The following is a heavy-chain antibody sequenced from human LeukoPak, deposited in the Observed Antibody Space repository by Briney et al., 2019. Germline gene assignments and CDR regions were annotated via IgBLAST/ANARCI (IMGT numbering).Heavy chain of an antibody. V-gene: IGHV4-59*08. CDR3: ALAAAIYISFDY. CDR2: IYYSGST. CDR1: GGSISSFY. D-gene: IGHD2-2*01. J-gene: IGHJ4*02. Sequence: PSETLSLTCTVSGGSISSFYWSWIRQPPGKGLEWIGYIYYSGSTNYNPSLTSRVTISVDTSKNQFSLKLSSVTAADTAVYYCALAAAIYISFDYWGQGTLVTVSS.